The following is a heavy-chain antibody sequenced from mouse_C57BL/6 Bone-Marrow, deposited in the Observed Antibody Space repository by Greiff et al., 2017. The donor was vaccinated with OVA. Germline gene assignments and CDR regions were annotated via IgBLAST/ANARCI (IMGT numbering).Heavy chain of an antibody. CDR1: GFTFSSYG. V-gene: IGHV5-6*01. CDR3: ARPFPSITTGVEAMDY. CDR2: ISSGGSYT. J-gene: IGHJ4*01. D-gene: IGHD1-1*01. Sequence: EVMLVESGGDLVKPGGSLKLSCAASGFTFSSYGMSWVRQTPDKRLEWVATISSGGSYTYYPDSVKGRFTISRDNAKNTLYLQRSSLKSEDTAMYYSARPFPSITTGVEAMDYWGQGTSVTVSS.